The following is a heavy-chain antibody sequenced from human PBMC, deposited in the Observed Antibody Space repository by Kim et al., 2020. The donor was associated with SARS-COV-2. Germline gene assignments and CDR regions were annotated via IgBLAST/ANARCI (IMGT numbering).Heavy chain of an antibody. D-gene: IGHD2-2*02. Sequence: GGSLRLSCAASGFTFSNAWMSWVRQAPGKGLEWVGRIKSKTDGGTTDYAAPVKGRFTISRDDSKNTLYLQMNSLKTEDTAVYYCTTENCSSTSCYKGDGGFDYWGQGTLVTVSS. CDR3: TTENCSSTSCYKGDGGFDY. CDR2: IKSKTDGGTT. J-gene: IGHJ4*02. V-gene: IGHV3-15*01. CDR1: GFTFSNAW.